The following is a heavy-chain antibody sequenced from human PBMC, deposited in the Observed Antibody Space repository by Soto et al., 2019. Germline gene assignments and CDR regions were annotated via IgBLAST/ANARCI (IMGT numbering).Heavy chain of an antibody. Sequence: GESLKISCKGSGYIFTSYWVGWVRQMPGKGLEWMGIIYPADSDIRYSPSFQGQVTISADKSISTAYLQWSSLKASDTAMYYCARQDGSGTYYFDSWGQGTLVTVSS. CDR3: ARQDGSGTYYFDS. CDR1: GYIFTSYW. J-gene: IGHJ4*02. V-gene: IGHV5-51*01. D-gene: IGHD3-10*01. CDR2: IYPADSDI.